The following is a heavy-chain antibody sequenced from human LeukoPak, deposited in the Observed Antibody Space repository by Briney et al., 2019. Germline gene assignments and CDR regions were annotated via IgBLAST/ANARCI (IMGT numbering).Heavy chain of an antibody. CDR3: ARVSYYYDSSGYNQY. V-gene: IGHV1-2*02. CDR1: GYTFTGYY. CDR2: INPNSGGT. J-gene: IGHJ4*02. Sequence: ASVKVSCKASGYTFTGYYMHWVRQAPGQGLEWMGWINPNSGGTNYAQKFQGRVTMTRDTSISPAYMELSRLRSDDTAVYYCARVSYYYDSSGYNQYWGQGTLVTVSS. D-gene: IGHD3-22*01.